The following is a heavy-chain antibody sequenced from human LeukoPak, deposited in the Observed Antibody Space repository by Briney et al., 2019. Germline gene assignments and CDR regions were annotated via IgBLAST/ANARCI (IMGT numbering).Heavy chain of an antibody. D-gene: IGHD6-13*01. J-gene: IGHJ4*02. CDR3: ASGVSQQLELDY. CDR2: INHSGST. V-gene: IGHV4-34*01. Sequence: SETLSLTCAVYGGSFSGYYWTWIRQPPGKGLEWIGEINHSGSTNYNPSLKSRVAISLGTSKNQFSLKLSSVTAADTAVYYCASGVSQQLELDYWGQGTLVTVSS. CDR1: GGSFSGYY.